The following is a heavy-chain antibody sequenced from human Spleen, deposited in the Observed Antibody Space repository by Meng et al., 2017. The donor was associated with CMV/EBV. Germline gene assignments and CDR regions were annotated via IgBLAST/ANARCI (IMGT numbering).Heavy chain of an antibody. CDR3: ARATLPPGWFYFDY. V-gene: IGHV1-46*01. CDR2: INPGGGST. CDR1: GYTFTGYY. D-gene: IGHD2-15*01. Sequence: ASVKVSCKASGYTFTGYYLHWVRQAPGQGLEWMGIINPGGGSTTYAQRFQGRVTMTRDTSTSTVYMELSSLRSEDTAVYYCARATLPPGWFYFDYWGQGTLVTVSS. J-gene: IGHJ4*02.